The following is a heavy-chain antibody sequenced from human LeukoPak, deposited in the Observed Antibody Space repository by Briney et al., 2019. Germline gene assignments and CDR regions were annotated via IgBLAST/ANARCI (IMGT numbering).Heavy chain of an antibody. D-gene: IGHD4-17*01. J-gene: IGHJ4*02. V-gene: IGHV4-34*01. Sequence: SETLSLTCAVSGGSFSGYYWTWIRQPPGKGLEWIGEINHSGSANYNPSPMSRVTISLDTSKNHFSLNLSSVTAADTAVYYCARGQGTVTTHWGQGTLVTVSS. CDR1: GGSFSGYY. CDR3: ARGQGTVTTH. CDR2: INHSGSA.